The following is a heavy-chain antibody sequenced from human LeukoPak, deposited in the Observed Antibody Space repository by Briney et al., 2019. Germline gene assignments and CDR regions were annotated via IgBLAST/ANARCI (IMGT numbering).Heavy chain of an antibody. D-gene: IGHD1-26*01. Sequence: SETLSLTCTVSGGSFSSYYWSWIRQPAGKGLEWIGRIYTSGSTNYNPSLTSRVTMSVDTSKNQFSLKLTSATAADTAVYYCARGGDSGSFAATSRCWFDPWGRGTLVTVSS. CDR1: GGSFSSYY. V-gene: IGHV4-4*07. J-gene: IGHJ5*02. CDR3: ARGGDSGSFAATSRCWFDP. CDR2: IYTSGST.